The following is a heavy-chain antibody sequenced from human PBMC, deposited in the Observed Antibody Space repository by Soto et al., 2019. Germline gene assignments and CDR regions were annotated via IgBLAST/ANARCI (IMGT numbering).Heavy chain of an antibody. J-gene: IGHJ6*02. CDR2: IYSGGST. CDR1: GFTVSTNY. D-gene: IGHD3-16*02. CDR3: AKGGVIVRGYGMDV. V-gene: IGHV3-66*03. Sequence: EVQLVESGGGLIQPGGSLRLSCAASGFTVSTNYMSWVRQAPGKGLEWVSVIYSGGSTYYADSVKGRFTISRDNSKNKLYLQMNILRGEDTSVYYCAKGGVIVRGYGMDVWGQGTTATVS.